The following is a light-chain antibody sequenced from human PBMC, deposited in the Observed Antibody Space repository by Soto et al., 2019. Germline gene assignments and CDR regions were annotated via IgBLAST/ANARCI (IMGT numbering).Light chain of an antibody. CDR2: SNN. CDR1: SSNIGSNY. V-gene: IGLV1-47*01. J-gene: IGLJ1*01. CDR3: AAWDDSLSSYV. Sequence: QSVLTQPPSASGSPGQRVTISCSGSSSNIGSNYVYWYQQLPGTAPKLLIYSNNQRPSGAPDRFSGSKSGTSASLAMSRLRSEDEADYYCAAWDDSLSSYVFGTGTKVTVL.